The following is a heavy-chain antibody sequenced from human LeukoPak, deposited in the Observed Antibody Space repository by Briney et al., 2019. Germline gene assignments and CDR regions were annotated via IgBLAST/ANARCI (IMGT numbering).Heavy chain of an antibody. J-gene: IGHJ6*02. CDR1: GYTFTSYG. CDR2: ISAYNGNT. CDR3: ARDRNDFWSGYTYDYYYGMDV. V-gene: IGHV1-18*01. Sequence: ASVKVSCKASGYTFTSYGISWVRQAPGQGLEWMGWISAYNGNTNYAQKLQGRVTMTTDTSTNTAYMELSSLRSEDTAVYYCARDRNDFWSGYTYDYYYGMDVWGQGTTVTVSS. D-gene: IGHD3-3*01.